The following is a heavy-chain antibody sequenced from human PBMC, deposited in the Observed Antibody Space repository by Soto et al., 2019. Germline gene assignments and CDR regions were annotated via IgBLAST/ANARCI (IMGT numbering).Heavy chain of an antibody. J-gene: IGHJ6*02. V-gene: IGHV1-69*06. CDR2: IIPIFDTT. CDR3: VRRPRRSVDSYSGFPD. Sequence: QVQLCQSGAEVRRPGSSVKVSCKASEDTCITYSVGWVRQAPGQGREWVGGIIPIFDTTNYAQSFRDRVTITADKSKNTVYMELSSLRSEDTAVYYCVRRPRRSVDSYSGFPDWGQGTTVTVSS. CDR1: EDTCITYS. D-gene: IGHD2-15*01.